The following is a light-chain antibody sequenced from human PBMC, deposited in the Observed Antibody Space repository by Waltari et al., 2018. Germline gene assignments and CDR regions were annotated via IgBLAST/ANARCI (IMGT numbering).Light chain of an antibody. CDR2: EVS. V-gene: IGLV2-14*01. CDR3: CSYTGSSSPYV. J-gene: IGLJ1*01. CDR1: SSDVGGYNY. Sequence: QSALTQPASVSGSPGQSITISCTGTSSDVGGYNYVSWYQQHPGKAPKLLIYEVSNRPSGVANRFSGSESGNTAPLTISGLQAEDEADYYCCSYTGSSSPYVFGAGTKVTVL.